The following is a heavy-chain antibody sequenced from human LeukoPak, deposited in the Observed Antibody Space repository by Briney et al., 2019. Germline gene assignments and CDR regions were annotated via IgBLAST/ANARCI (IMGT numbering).Heavy chain of an antibody. D-gene: IGHD1-26*01. CDR2: IDKKDKGYATAT. Sequence: GSLRLSCAASGFTFSGSAIHWVRQSSGKGLEWVGQIDKKDKGYATATAYAASVTGRFTISRDDSINTAYLQMKSLRTEDTALYYCTRDSGIYNWFDPWGQGTLVTVSS. CDR3: TRDSGIYNWFDP. J-gene: IGHJ5*02. V-gene: IGHV3-73*01. CDR1: GFTFSGSA.